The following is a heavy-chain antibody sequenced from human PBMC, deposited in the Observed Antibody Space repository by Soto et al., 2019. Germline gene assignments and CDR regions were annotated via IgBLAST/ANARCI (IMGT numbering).Heavy chain of an antibody. CDR3: AGITYYYDSSGYYYAHHFDY. J-gene: IGHJ4*02. Sequence: ASVKVSCKASGYTFTSYAVHWVRQAPGQRLEWMGWINAGNGNTKYSQKFQGRVTITRDTSASTAYMELSSLRSEDTAVYYCAGITYYYDSSGYYYAHHFDYWGQGTLVTVSS. CDR1: GYTFTSYA. V-gene: IGHV1-3*01. D-gene: IGHD3-22*01. CDR2: INAGNGNT.